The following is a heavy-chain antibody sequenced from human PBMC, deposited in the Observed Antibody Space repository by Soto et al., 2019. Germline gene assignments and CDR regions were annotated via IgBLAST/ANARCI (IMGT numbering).Heavy chain of an antibody. J-gene: IGHJ4*02. V-gene: IGHV2-5*02. D-gene: IGHD3-16*01. CDR1: GFSLSTTPVG. CDR2: IYWDDDR. Sequence: QITLKESGPTLVKPTQTLTLTCSCSGFSLSTTPVGVGWIRQPPGKALEWLALIYWDDDRRYIPSLKNRLTTXKDTSGGQVALTMTNMDPVDTATYYCAQITPFDFNGYYFDYWGPGILVTVSS. CDR3: AQITPFDFNGYYFDY.